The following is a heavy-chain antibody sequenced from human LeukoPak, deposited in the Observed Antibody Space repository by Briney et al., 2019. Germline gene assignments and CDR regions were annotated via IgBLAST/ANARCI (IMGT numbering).Heavy chain of an antibody. CDR3: ARDRYSGSYPLGY. D-gene: IGHD1-26*01. Sequence: PGGSLRLSCAASGLTFSDYYMTWIRQAPGKGLEWVSYISSSGSSIYYADSVKGRFTVSRDNAKNSLYLQMNSLRAEDTAVYYCARDRYSGSYPLGYWGQGTLVTVSS. V-gene: IGHV3-11*01. CDR2: ISSSGSSI. CDR1: GLTFSDYY. J-gene: IGHJ4*02.